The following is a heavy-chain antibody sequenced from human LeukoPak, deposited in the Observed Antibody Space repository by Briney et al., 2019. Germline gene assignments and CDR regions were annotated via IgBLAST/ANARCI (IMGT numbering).Heavy chain of an antibody. CDR3: ARNVYRSSGRRGCFDP. J-gene: IGHJ5*02. CDR2: IWYDGSNK. V-gene: IGHV3-33*01. CDR1: GFSFSGYG. Sequence: GRCLRLSCAASGFSFSGYGMHWVRQAPGKGLEWGAVIWYDGSNKYYADSVKGRFTISRDNSKNTLYLQMNSRRAEDTAVYYCARNVYRSSGRRGCFDPWGQGTLVTVSS. D-gene: IGHD3-22*01.